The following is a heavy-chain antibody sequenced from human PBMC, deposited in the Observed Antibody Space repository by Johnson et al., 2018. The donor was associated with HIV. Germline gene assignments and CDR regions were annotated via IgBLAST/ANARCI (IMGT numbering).Heavy chain of an antibody. CDR3: ARIRVAVITEVGAFDI. D-gene: IGHD3-22*01. CDR1: GFTFSSYG. J-gene: IGHJ3*02. CDR2: IRYDGSGT. Sequence: VYLVESGGGVVQPGGSLRLSCAASGFTFSSYGMHWVRQTPGKGLEWVVFIRYDGSGTYYADSVKGRFTISRDNSKNTLYLQMNSLRTWDTAVYYCARIRVAVITEVGAFDIWGQGTMVTVSS. V-gene: IGHV3-30*02.